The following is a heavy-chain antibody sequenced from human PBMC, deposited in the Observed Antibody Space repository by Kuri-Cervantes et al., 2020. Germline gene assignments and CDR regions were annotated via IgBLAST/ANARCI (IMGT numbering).Heavy chain of an antibody. V-gene: IGHV3-21*01. Sequence: GGSLRLSCAASGFTFSSYSMNWVRQAPGKGLGWVSSISSSSSYIYYADSVKGRFTISRDNAKNSLYLQMNSLRAEDTAVYYCAKGVGIAVVIRFDYWGQGTLVTVSS. J-gene: IGHJ4*02. D-gene: IGHD6-19*01. CDR2: ISSSSSYI. CDR3: AKGVGIAVVIRFDY. CDR1: GFTFSSYS.